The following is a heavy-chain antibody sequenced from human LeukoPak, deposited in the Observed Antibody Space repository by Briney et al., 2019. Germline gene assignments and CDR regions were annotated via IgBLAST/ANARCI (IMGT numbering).Heavy chain of an antibody. CDR1: GSPLSSTSYA. Sequence: SKPRSPPCTALGSPLSSTSYAWCWIRQPTGKGLVWTGIIYTSGSTNYNPSLKSRVTISADTSKNQFSLKLSSVTAADTAVYYCARVPRSYYYYYYMDVWGKGTTVTVSS. CDR2: IYTSGST. V-gene: IGHV4-61*10. CDR3: ARVPRSYYYYYYMDV. J-gene: IGHJ6*03.